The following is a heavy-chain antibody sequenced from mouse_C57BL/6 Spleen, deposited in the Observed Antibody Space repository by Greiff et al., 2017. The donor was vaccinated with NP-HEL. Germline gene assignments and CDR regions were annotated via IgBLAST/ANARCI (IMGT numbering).Heavy chain of an antibody. V-gene: IGHV5-17*01. CDR2: ISSGSSTI. CDR1: GFTFSDYG. CDR3: ARGAIYYDYDEGYWYFDV. D-gene: IGHD2-4*01. J-gene: IGHJ1*03. Sequence: EVMLVESGGGLVKPGGSLKLSCAASGFTFSDYGMHWVRQAPEKGLEWVAYISSGSSTIYYADTVKGRFTISRDNAKNTLFLQMTSLRSEDTAMYYCARGAIYYDYDEGYWYFDVWGTGTTVTVSS.